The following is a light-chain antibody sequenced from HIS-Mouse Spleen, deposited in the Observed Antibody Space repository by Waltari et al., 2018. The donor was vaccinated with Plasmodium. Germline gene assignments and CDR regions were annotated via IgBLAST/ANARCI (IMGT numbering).Light chain of an antibody. CDR1: QSVSSN. CDR2: GAS. Sequence: EIVMTQSPATLSVSPGERDSQSVSSNLAWYQQKPGQAPRLLIYGASTRATGIPARFSGSGSGTEFTLTISSLQSEDFAVYYCQQYNNWSFTFGPGTKVDIK. V-gene: IGKV3-15*01. CDR3: QQYNNWSFT. J-gene: IGKJ3*01.